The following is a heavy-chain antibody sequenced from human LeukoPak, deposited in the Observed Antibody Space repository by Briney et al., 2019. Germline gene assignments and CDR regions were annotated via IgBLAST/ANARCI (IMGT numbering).Heavy chain of an antibody. J-gene: IGHJ4*02. CDR3: ARGVYIAAAQYGY. CDR1: GGSINNFY. Sequence: SETLSLTCTVSGGSINNFYWSWIRQPPGKGLEWIGYIYYSGTTNYNPSLKSRVTISVDTSKNQFSLKLSSVTAADTAVYYCARGVYIAAAQYGYWGQGTLVTVSS. CDR2: IYYSGTT. D-gene: IGHD6-13*01. V-gene: IGHV4-59*01.